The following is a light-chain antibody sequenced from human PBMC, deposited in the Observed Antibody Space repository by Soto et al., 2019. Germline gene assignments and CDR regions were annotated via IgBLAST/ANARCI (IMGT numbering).Light chain of an antibody. Sequence: DIQMTQSPSSLSASVGDRVTISCRASQTMNNYLNWYQQKPGKAPKLLIYAASSLHSGVPARCSGSGFGTDFTLTISSLQPEDFATYYCQQTNSKPWTFGQGTRVEIK. CDR1: QTMNNY. V-gene: IGKV1-39*01. J-gene: IGKJ1*01. CDR3: QQTNSKPWT. CDR2: AAS.